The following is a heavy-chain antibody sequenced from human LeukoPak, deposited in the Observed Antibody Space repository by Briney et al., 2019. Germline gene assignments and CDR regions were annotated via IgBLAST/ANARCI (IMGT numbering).Heavy chain of an antibody. J-gene: IGHJ3*02. CDR2: INPSGGST. CDR3: AREGSSWLNAFDI. CDR1: GYTFTSYY. D-gene: IGHD6-13*01. V-gene: IGHV1-46*01. Sequence: ASVKVSCKASGYTFTSYYTHWVRQAPGQGLEWMGLINPSGGSTSYAQKFQGRVTMTRDTSTSTVYMELSSLRSEDTAVYYCAREGSSWLNAFDIWGQGTMVTVSS.